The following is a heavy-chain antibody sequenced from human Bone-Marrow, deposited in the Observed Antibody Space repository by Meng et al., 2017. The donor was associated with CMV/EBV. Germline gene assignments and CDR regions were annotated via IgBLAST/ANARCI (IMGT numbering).Heavy chain of an antibody. V-gene: IGHV3-23*03. D-gene: IGHD2-2*01. J-gene: IGHJ4*02. CDR3: ARDLRDYATDY. Sequence: GGSLRLSCVASGFTFSTSVLSWVRQAPGRGLEWVSTIYRGANSIVYAESVRGRFTISRDDSKNTLYLQMNGLRDEDTAVYYCARDLRDYATDYWGQGTLVTVSS. CDR2: IYRGANSI. CDR1: GFTFSTSV.